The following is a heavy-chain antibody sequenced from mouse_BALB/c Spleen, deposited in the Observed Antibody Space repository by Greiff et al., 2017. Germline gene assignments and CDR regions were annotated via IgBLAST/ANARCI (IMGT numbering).Heavy chain of an antibody. CDR1: GYSITSGYY. CDR3: ARRNYDYLYYFDY. J-gene: IGHJ2*01. V-gene: IGHV3-6*02. D-gene: IGHD2-4*01. Sequence: VQLKESGPGLVKPSQSLSLTCSVTGYSITSGYYWNWIRQFPGNKLEWMGYISYDGSNNYNPSLKNRISITRDTSKNQFFLKLNSVTTEDTATYYCARRNYDYLYYFDYWGQGTTLTVSS. CDR2: ISYDGSN.